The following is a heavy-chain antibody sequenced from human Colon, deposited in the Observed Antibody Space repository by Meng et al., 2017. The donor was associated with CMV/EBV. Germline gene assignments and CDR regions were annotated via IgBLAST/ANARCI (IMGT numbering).Heavy chain of an antibody. V-gene: IGHV1-2*04. D-gene: IGHD5-24*01. CDR3: TRGTGYNYGTGYLNY. Sequence: QVQLVHSGAEVKRPGASVRISCKASGYTFSTYYMHWVRLAPGQGLEWMGWIDPNTGDTKFAVKFQGWVTLTTNTSISTAYMELSRLKSDDTAVYYCTRGTGYNYGTGYLNYWGQGTLVTVSS. J-gene: IGHJ4*02. CDR1: GYTFSTYY. CDR2: IDPNTGDT.